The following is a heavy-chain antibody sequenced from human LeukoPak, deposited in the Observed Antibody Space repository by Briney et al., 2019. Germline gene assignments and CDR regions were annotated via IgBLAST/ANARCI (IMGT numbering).Heavy chain of an antibody. CDR3: ASRLTTYYYDSSIYFDY. CDR2: LSSSGNA. Sequence: GGSLRLSCAASGFSFSDHEMNWVRQAPGKGLEWVSYLSSSGNAYYADSVKGRFTISRDNSKNTLYLQMNSLRAEDTAVYYCASRLTTYYYDSSIYFDYWGQGTLVTVSS. D-gene: IGHD3-22*01. J-gene: IGHJ4*02. V-gene: IGHV3-69-1*01. CDR1: GFSFSDHE.